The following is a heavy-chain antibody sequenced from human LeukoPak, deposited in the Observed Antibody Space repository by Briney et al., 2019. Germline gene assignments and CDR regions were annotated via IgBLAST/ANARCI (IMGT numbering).Heavy chain of an antibody. Sequence: LSLTCAVYGGSFSGYYWSWIRQAPGKGLEWVSYISSSGSTTHNADSVKGRFTISRDNAKNSLYLQMNSLRAEDTAVYYCARPFDAFDIWGQGTMVTVSS. J-gene: IGHJ3*02. CDR2: ISSSGSTT. V-gene: IGHV3-11*04. CDR3: ARPFDAFDI. CDR1: GGSFSGYY.